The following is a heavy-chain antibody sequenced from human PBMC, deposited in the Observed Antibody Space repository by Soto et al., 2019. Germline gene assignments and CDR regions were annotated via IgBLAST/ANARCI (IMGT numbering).Heavy chain of an antibody. D-gene: IGHD3-3*01. Sequence: GGSLRLSCAASGFTFSSYAMHWVRQAPGKGLEWVAVISYDGSNKYYADSVKGRFTISRDNSKNTLYLQMNSLRAEDTAVYYCARAAGLRFLEWLFAQGDDAFDIWGQATMVTVSS. CDR3: ARAAGLRFLEWLFAQGDDAFDI. V-gene: IGHV3-30-3*01. CDR2: ISYDGSNK. CDR1: GFTFSSYA. J-gene: IGHJ3*02.